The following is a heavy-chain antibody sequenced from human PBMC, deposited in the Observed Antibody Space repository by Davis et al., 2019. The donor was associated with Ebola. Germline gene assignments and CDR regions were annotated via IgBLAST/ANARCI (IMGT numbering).Heavy chain of an antibody. V-gene: IGHV4-30-4*01. D-gene: IGHD6-6*01. CDR3: ARALGIAARASFYFDY. CDR1: GGSINSGDYY. J-gene: IGHJ4*02. CDR2: INYSGST. Sequence: MPSETLSLTCTVSGGSINSGDYYWSWIRQPPEKGLEWLGYINYSGSTYYNQSLKSRVTMSIDTSRNQFSLQLSSLTAADTAVYYCARALGIAARASFYFDYWGPGTLVTVSS.